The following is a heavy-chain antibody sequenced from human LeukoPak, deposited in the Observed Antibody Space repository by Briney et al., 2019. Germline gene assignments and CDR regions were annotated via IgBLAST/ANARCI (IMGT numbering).Heavy chain of an antibody. CDR3: ATRRGTVTMFLDY. V-gene: IGHV3-66*04. D-gene: IGHD4-17*01. Sequence: GGSLRLSCAASGFTVSSNYMSWVRQAPGKGLEWVSVIYSGGSTYYADSVKGRFTISRDNSKSTLYLQMNSLRAEDTAVYYCATRRGTVTMFLDYWGQGTLVTVSS. J-gene: IGHJ4*02. CDR1: GFTVSSNY. CDR2: IYSGGST.